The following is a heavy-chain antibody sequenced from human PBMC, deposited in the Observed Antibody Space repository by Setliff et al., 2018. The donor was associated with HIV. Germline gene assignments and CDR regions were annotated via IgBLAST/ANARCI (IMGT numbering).Heavy chain of an antibody. Sequence: SETLSLTCSVSGASLQSYYWSWIRQPAGKGLQWIGRIYYVGWSKYNPSLEDRVTMSVDTSNHQFSLSLRSVTAADTAIYYCARSIHGGGSEPFDTWGQGILVTVSS. CDR3: ARSIHGGGSEPFDT. J-gene: IGHJ5*02. CDR2: IYYVGWS. V-gene: IGHV4-4*07. CDR1: GASLQSYY. D-gene: IGHD3-10*01.